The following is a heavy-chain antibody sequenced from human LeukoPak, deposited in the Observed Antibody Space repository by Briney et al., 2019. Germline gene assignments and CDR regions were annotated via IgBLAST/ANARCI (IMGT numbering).Heavy chain of an antibody. CDR1: GGSTNNYF. V-gene: IGHV4-4*07. CDR3: ARDRRPRAVAGAYISYGMDV. D-gene: IGHD6-19*01. J-gene: IGHJ6*02. Sequence: PSETLSLTCSVSGGSTNNYFWSWLRQSAGKELEWIGRLNPYGTSNYNPSLKSRVTMSVDTSKNLVSLRLTSLTAADTAVYYCARDRRPRAVAGAYISYGMDVWGQGTTVTVSS. CDR2: LNPYGTS.